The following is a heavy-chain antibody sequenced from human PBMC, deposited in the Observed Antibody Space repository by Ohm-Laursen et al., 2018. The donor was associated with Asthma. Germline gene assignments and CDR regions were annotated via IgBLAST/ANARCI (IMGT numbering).Heavy chain of an antibody. CDR2: IIPIFGIA. J-gene: IGHJ3*02. D-gene: IGHD3-16*01. V-gene: IGHV1-69*10. CDR3: ARSLGVTDAFDI. CDR1: GGTFSSYA. Sequence: ASVKVSCNASGGTFSSYAISWVRQAPGQGLEWMGGIIPIFGIANYAQKFQGRVTITADKSTSTAYMELSSLRSEDTAVYYCARSLGVTDAFDIWGQGTMVTVSS.